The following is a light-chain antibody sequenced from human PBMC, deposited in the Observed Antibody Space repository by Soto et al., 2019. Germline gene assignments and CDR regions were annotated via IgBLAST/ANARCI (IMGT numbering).Light chain of an antibody. V-gene: IGLV1-51*01. CDR1: SSNIGNNY. CDR2: DNN. Sequence: QSVLTQPPSVSAAPGQKVCISCSGSSSNIGNNYVSWYQQLPGTAPKLLIYDNNKRPSGIPDRFSGSKSGTSATLGITGLQTGDEADYYCGTWDSSLSVVVFGGGTKLTVL. J-gene: IGLJ2*01. CDR3: GTWDSSLSVVV.